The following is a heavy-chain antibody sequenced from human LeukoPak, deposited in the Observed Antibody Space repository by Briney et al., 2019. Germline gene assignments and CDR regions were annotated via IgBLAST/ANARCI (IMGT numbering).Heavy chain of an antibody. V-gene: IGHV3-7*03. CDR3: ARLHSAVYYGDAFDI. D-gene: IGHD3-10*01. Sequence: GGSLRLSCAAFGFTFRSYWMTWVRQAPGKGLEWVAKIKEDGSEKYYVDSVKGRFTVSRDNVKNSLFLQMNSLRVEDTAAYYCARLHSAVYYGDAFDIWGQGTMVTVSS. J-gene: IGHJ3*02. CDR1: GFTFRSYW. CDR2: IKEDGSEK.